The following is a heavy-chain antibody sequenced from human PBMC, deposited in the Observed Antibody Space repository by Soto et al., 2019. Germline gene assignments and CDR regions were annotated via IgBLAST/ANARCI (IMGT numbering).Heavy chain of an antibody. CDR1: GGSISSGDYY. D-gene: IGHD2-21*02. J-gene: IGHJ4*02. Sequence: ASETLSLTCTVSGGSISSGDYYWSWIRQPPGKGLEWIGCIYYSGSTYYNPSLKSRVTISVDTSKNQFSLKLSSVTAAYTAVYYCAIYGGDSLYFDYWGQGTLVTVSS. CDR3: AIYGGDSLYFDY. V-gene: IGHV4-30-4*01. CDR2: IYYSGST.